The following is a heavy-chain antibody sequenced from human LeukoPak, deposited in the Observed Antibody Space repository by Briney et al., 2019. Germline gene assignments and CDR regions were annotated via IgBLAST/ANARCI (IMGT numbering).Heavy chain of an antibody. CDR1: GGTFSSYE. D-gene: IGHD1-26*01. CDR2: IIPIFGTA. Sequence: GASVKVSCKASGGTFSSYEISWVRQAPGQGLEWMGGIIPIFGTANYAQKFQGRVTITTDESTSTAYMELSSLRSEDTAVYYCATAHSGSYFRIDYWGQGTLVTVSS. V-gene: IGHV1-69*05. J-gene: IGHJ4*02. CDR3: ATAHSGSYFRIDY.